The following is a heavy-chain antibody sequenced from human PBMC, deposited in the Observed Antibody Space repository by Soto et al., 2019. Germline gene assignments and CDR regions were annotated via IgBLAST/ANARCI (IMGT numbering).Heavy chain of an antibody. CDR3: AKDRGPENYFDY. CDR1: GVTFSSYA. D-gene: IGHD3-10*01. J-gene: IGHJ4*02. Sequence: TGGSLRLSCAASGVTFSSYAMSWVRQAPGKGLEWVSAISGSGGSTYYADSVKGRFTISRDNSKNTLYLQMNSLRAEDTAVYYCAKDRGPENYFDYWGQGTLVTVSS. V-gene: IGHV3-23*01. CDR2: ISGSGGST.